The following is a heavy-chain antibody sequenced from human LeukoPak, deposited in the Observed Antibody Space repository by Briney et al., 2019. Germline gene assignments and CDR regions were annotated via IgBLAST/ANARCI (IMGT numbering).Heavy chain of an antibody. CDR3: AREDAAMVPDAFDI. CDR2: IIPIFGTA. V-gene: IGHV1-69*13. Sequence: SAKVSCKASGGTFSSYAISWVRQAPGQGLEWMGGIIPIFGTANYAQKFQGRVTITADEPTSTAYMELSSLRSEDTAVYYCAREDAAMVPDAFDIWGQGTMVTVSS. CDR1: GGTFSSYA. D-gene: IGHD5-18*01. J-gene: IGHJ3*02.